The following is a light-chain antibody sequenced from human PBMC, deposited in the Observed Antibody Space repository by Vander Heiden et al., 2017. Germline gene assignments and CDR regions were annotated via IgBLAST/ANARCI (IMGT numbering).Light chain of an antibody. CDR3: QTWGPGIRV. CDR2: VNSDGTH. CDR1: SGRTAYV. Sequence: QAVLTQSPSASGSLGGSVKLTCTLSSGRTAYVVACHQQQPQKGPRFLMKVNSDGTHFKGAGIPDRFSGSSSGAERYLTISSLQSEDEADYYFQTWGPGIRVFGGGTKLTVL. V-gene: IGLV4-69*02. J-gene: IGLJ3*02.